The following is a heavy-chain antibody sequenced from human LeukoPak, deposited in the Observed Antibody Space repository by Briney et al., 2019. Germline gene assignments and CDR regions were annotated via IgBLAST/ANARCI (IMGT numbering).Heavy chain of an antibody. CDR1: GFTFSSYW. D-gene: IGHD3-3*01. V-gene: IGHV3-7*01. J-gene: IGHJ6*02. CDR3: ARVERFLEWLPIPHPYYYGMDV. Sequence: HPGGSLRLSCAASGFTFSSYWMSWVRQAPGKGLEWVANIKQDGSEKYYVDSVKGRFTISRDNAKNSLYLQMNSLRAEDTAVYYCARVERFLEWLPIPHPYYYGMDVWGQGTTVTVSS. CDR2: IKQDGSEK.